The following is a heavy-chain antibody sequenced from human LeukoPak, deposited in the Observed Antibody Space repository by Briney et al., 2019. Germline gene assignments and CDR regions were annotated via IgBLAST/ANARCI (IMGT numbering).Heavy chain of an antibody. D-gene: IGHD3-9*01. V-gene: IGHV4-34*01. CDR3: ASRNDILTGYFY. Sequence: PSETLSLTCAVYGGSFSGYYWSWIRQPPGKGLEWIGEINHSGSTNYNPSLKSRVTISVDTSKNQFSLKLSSVTAADTAVYYCASRNDILTGYFYWGQGTLVTVSS. J-gene: IGHJ4*02. CDR1: GGSFSGYY. CDR2: INHSGST.